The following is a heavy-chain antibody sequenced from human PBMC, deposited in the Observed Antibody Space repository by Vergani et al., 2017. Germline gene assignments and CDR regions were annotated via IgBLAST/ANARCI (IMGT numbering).Heavy chain of an antibody. CDR1: GFTFEDYN. CDR2: MSWDGGST. CDR3: AKVRTVRMQFGDFDY. J-gene: IGHJ4*02. D-gene: IGHD3-10*01. V-gene: IGHV3-43*01. Sequence: EVQLVESGGVVVQPGGSLRLSCAASGFTFEDYNMHWVRQAPGMGLEWVSLMSWDGGSTYYADSVKGRFTNSRDNSKNSLYLQMNSLRTEDTALYYCAKVRTVRMQFGDFDYWGQGTLVTVSS.